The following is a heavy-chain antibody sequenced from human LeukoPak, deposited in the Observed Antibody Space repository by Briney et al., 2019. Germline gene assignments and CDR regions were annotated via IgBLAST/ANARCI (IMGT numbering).Heavy chain of an antibody. J-gene: IGHJ4*02. D-gene: IGHD6-6*01. CDR3: ARDHGRGSSSFYSWGGGTYSFHY. CDR1: GFTFSSHA. CDR2: ISFDGSNK. Sequence: GGSLRLSCAASGFTFSSHAMHWVRQAPGKGLEWVAVISFDGSNKYYADSVKGRFTISRDNSRNTLYLQMNSLRAEDTAVYYCARDHGRGSSSFYSWGGGTYSFHYWGQGTLVTVSS. V-gene: IGHV3-30*04.